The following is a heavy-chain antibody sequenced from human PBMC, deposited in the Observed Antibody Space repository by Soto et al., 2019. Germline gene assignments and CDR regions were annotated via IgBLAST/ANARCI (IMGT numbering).Heavy chain of an antibody. V-gene: IGHV3-23*01. CDR2: VSANGDII. CDR1: GFTFSDYA. D-gene: IGHD3-10*01. Sequence: EVQVLESGGDLVQPGGSLRLSCAASGFTFSDYAMTWVRQAPGKGLDWVSSVSANGDIIYYADSVKGRFTISRDNSNNTLLLQMNSLRAEDTALFYCARGDRGGSGSPASYYFSGLDVWGQGTTVTVSS. J-gene: IGHJ6*02. CDR3: ARGDRGGSGSPASYYFSGLDV.